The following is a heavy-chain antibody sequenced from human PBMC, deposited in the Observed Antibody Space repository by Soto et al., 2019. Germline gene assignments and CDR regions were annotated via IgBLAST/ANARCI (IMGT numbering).Heavy chain of an antibody. V-gene: IGHV5-51*01. CDR3: ASASHYYYYGMDV. Sequence: GDSLKISSKGSGYSFTGYWIGWVRQMPGKGLEWMGIIYPGVSDTRYSPSFQGQVTISADKSISTAYLQWSSLKASDTAMYYCASASHYYYYGMDVWGRGTTVTVSS. CDR1: GYSFTGYW. CDR2: IYPGVSDT. J-gene: IGHJ6*04.